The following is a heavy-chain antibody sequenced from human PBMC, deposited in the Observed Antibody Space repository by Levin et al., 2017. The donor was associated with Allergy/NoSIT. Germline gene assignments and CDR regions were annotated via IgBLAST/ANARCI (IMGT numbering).Heavy chain of an antibody. CDR3: AGRYCSGSNCYPGAENAFHC. V-gene: IGHV4-59*01. CDR1: GGSITNYY. J-gene: IGHJ3*01. D-gene: IGHD2-15*01. Sequence: SETLSLTCTVSGGSITNYYWSWIRQPPGKGLEWIGYIYYSGSTNYNPSLKSRVTISIDTSKNQFSLKLSSVTAADTAVYYCAGRYCSGSNCYPGAENAFHCWGQGTMVTVSS. CDR2: IYYSGST.